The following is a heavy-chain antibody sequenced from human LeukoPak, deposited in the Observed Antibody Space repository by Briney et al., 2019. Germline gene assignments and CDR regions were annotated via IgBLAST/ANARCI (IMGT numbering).Heavy chain of an antibody. CDR3: ARGPKATEWNLRDYYYYYMDV. CDR2: INHSGST. Sequence: PSETLSLTCAVYGGSFSGYYWSWIRQPPGKGLEWIGEINHSGSTNYNPSLKSRVTISVDTSKNQFSLKLSSVTAADTAVCYCARGPKATEWNLRDYYYYYMDVWGKGTTVTVSS. J-gene: IGHJ6*03. V-gene: IGHV4-34*01. CDR1: GGSFSGYY. D-gene: IGHD1-26*01.